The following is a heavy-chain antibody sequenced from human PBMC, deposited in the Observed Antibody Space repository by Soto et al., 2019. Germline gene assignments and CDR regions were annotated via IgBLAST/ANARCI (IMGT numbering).Heavy chain of an antibody. Sequence: XGSLRLSCAASGFTVSSNYMSWVRQAPGKGLEWVSVIYSGGSTYYADSVKGRFTISRDNSKNTLYLQMNSLRAEDTAVYYCARVLGITMVRGVARWYYFDYWGQGTLVTVSS. CDR2: IYSGGST. D-gene: IGHD3-10*01. CDR3: ARVLGITMVRGVARWYYFDY. J-gene: IGHJ4*02. CDR1: GFTVSSNY. V-gene: IGHV3-53*01.